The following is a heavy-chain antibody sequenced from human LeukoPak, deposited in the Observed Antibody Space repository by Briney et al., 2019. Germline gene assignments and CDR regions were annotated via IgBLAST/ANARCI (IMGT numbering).Heavy chain of an antibody. V-gene: IGHV4-59*08. CDR2: IHYNGTT. Sequence: SETLSLTCTVSGGSISSYYWSWIRQPPGKGLEWLGYIHYNGTTNYNPSLKSRLTISVETSKKQLSLKLTSITAANTAVYSCPSDGGQGYWGQGILVTVSS. CDR1: GGSISSYY. J-gene: IGHJ4*02. CDR3: PSDGGQGY. D-gene: IGHD3-10*01.